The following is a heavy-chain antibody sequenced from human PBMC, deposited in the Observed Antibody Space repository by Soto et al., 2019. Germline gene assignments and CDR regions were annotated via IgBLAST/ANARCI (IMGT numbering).Heavy chain of an antibody. D-gene: IGHD2-21*01. CDR1: GFIFGKYD. V-gene: IGHV3-30*18. CDR2: ISHDGRNK. J-gene: IGHJ4*02. CDR3: AKGGLPLWSQGIEF. Sequence: QVQLVESGGGVVQPGRSLRLSCEGSGFIFGKYDMYWVRQAPGKGLEWVTKISHDGRNKDYEDSVQGRFTISRDNSRDTMYLEMNSLRPEDTAIYYCAKGGLPLWSQGIEFWGQGTLVTV.